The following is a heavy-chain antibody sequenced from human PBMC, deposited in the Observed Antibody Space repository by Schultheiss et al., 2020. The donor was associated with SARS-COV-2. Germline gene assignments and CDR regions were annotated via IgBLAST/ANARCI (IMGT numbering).Heavy chain of an antibody. J-gene: IGHJ4*02. CDR2: ISSSSSYI. CDR1: GFTFSSYS. CDR3: ARDQLSGIDY. D-gene: IGHD3-10*01. Sequence: GGPLRLSCAASGFTFSSYSMNWVRQAPGKGLEWVSSISSSSSYIYYADSVKGRFTISRDNAKNSLYLQMNSLRAEDTAVYYCARDQLSGIDYWGQGTLVTVSS. V-gene: IGHV3-21*01.